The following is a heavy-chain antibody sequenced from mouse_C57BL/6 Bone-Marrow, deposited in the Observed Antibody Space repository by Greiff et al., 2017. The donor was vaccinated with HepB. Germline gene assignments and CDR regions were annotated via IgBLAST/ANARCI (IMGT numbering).Heavy chain of an antibody. J-gene: IGHJ4*01. CDR3: TRSCLLLRYDAMDY. CDR1: GYTFTSYW. CDR2: IYPGNSDT. D-gene: IGHD1-1*01. Sequence: SGTVLARPGASVKMSCKTSGYTFTSYWMHWVKQRPGQGLEWIGAIYPGNSDTSYNQKFKGKAKLTAVTSASTAYMELSSLTNEDSAVYYCTRSCLLLRYDAMDYWGQGTSVTVSS. V-gene: IGHV1-5*01.